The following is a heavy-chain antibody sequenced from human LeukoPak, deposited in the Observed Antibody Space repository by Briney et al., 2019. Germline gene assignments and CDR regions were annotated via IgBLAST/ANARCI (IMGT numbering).Heavy chain of an antibody. D-gene: IGHD1-26*01. V-gene: IGHV3-23*01. J-gene: IGHJ4*02. Sequence: PGGSLRLSCASSGFTFINYGMNWVRQAPGKGLEWVSAISASGGRTYYADSVKGRFAISRDDSSNTLYQQMNSLRVDDTAVYYCAKESGTSRPFDCWGQGTLVTVPS. CDR3: AKESGTSRPFDC. CDR1: GFTFINYG. CDR2: ISASGGRT.